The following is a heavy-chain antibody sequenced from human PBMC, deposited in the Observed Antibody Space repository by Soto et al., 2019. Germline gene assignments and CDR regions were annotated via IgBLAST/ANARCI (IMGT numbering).Heavy chain of an antibody. V-gene: IGHV1-69*08. CDR2: IIPILGIA. J-gene: IGHJ1*01. Sequence: QVQLVQSGAEVKKPGSSVKVSCKASGGTFSSYTISWVRHAPGQGLEWMGRIIPILGIANYSQKFQVRVTITADKSTSTVYLELSILISEDTAVYYCARESGYYLVGQQYFQHWGQGTLVTVSS. CDR3: ARESGYYLVGQQYFQH. CDR1: GGTFSSYT. D-gene: IGHD3-3*01.